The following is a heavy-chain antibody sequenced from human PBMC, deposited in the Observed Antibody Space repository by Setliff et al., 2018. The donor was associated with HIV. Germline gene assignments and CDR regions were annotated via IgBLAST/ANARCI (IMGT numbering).Heavy chain of an antibody. J-gene: IGHJ4*02. D-gene: IGHD6-19*01. V-gene: IGHV1-24*01. Sequence: GASVKVSCKVSGYSLTELSIHWVRQAPGKGLECMGGFDPEDGETIYAQNFQGRVSMTRNTSITTAYMDLSSLTSEDTAVYYCVIRKAGSGGSRPIDYWGQGTLVTVSS. CDR1: GYSLTELS. CDR2: FDPEDGET. CDR3: VIRKAGSGGSRPIDY.